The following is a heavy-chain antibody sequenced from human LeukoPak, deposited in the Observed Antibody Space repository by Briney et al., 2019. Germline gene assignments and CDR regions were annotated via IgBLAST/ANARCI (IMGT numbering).Heavy chain of an antibody. V-gene: IGHV1-2*02. J-gene: IGHJ6*03. D-gene: IGHD3-10*01. CDR1: GYTFTGYY. CDR3: ARDPKYYYGSGSPGPYYYYYYMDV. CDR2: INPNSGGT. Sequence: ASVKVSCKASGYTFTGYYMHWVRQAPGQGLEWMGWINPNSGGTNYAQKFQGRVTMTRDTSISTAYMELSRLRSDDTAVYYCARDPKYYYGSGSPGPYYYYYYMDVWGKGTTVTVSS.